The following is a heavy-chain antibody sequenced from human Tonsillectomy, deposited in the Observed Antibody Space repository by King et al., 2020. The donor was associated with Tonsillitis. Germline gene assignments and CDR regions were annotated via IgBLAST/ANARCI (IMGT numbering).Heavy chain of an antibody. CDR2: IWYDGSNK. D-gene: IGHD1-26*01. CDR3: ARVITRWELYGVAY. J-gene: IGHJ4*02. V-gene: IGHV3-33*08. CDR1: GFTFSSYG. Sequence: VQLVESGGGVVQPGRSLRLSCAASGFTFSSYGMHWVRQAPGKGLEWVAVIWYDGSNKYYADSVKGRFTISRDNSKNTLYLQMNSLGAEDTAVYYCARVITRWELYGVAYWGQGTLVTVSS.